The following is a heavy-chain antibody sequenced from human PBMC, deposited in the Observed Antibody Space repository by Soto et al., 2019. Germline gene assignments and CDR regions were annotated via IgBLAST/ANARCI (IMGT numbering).Heavy chain of an antibody. D-gene: IGHD1-20*01. CDR2: INHSGST. Sequence: ETLSLSCAVYGGSFSGYYWSWIRQPPGKGLEWIGEINHSGSTNYNPSLKSRVTISVDTSKNQLSLKLSSVTAADTAVYYCASRKGITGPPGYWGQGTLVTVSS. CDR1: GGSFSGYY. J-gene: IGHJ4*02. CDR3: ASRKGITGPPGY. V-gene: IGHV4-34*01.